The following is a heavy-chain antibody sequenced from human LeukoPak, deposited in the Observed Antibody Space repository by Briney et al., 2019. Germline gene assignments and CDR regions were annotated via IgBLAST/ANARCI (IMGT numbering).Heavy chain of an antibody. V-gene: IGHV3-30*03. CDR1: GFTFSSYG. CDR2: ISYDGSNK. D-gene: IGHD2-21*01. Sequence: PGRSLRLSCAASGFTFSSYGMHWVRQAPGKGLEWVAVISYDGSNKYYADSVKGRFTISRDNSKNTLYLQMNSLRAEDTAVYYCASIVVVIATNDAFDIWGQGTMVTVSS. J-gene: IGHJ3*02. CDR3: ASIVVVIATNDAFDI.